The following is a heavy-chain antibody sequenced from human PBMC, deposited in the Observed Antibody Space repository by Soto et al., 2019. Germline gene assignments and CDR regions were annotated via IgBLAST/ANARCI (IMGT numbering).Heavy chain of an antibody. CDR1: GYTFTSYQ. CDR3: ARDGPPTPIGVGPSYTMDV. Sequence: QMQLVQSGAEVKKPGASVKVSCKASGYTFTSYQMHWVRQAPGQGLEWMGIINPSGGRITYAPRFQGRVMMTRDTSTNTVYMELRSLRSEDTAVYYCARDGPPTPIGVGPSYTMDVWGQGTTVTVS. CDR2: INPSGGRI. D-gene: IGHD3-3*01. V-gene: IGHV1-46*01. J-gene: IGHJ6*02.